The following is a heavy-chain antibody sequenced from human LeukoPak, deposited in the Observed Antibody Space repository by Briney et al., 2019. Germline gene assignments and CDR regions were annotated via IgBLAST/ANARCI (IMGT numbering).Heavy chain of an antibody. CDR3: ARDPLNRRWGSYYFDY. V-gene: IGHV3-23*01. CDR2: ISDIGRST. Sequence: GGSLRLSCVASGFIFSNYAMSWVRQAPGKGLEWVSTISDIGRSTYYADFVKGRFTVSRDNSKSTVYLQVNSLRGEDTAVFYCARDPLNRRWGSYYFDYWGQGTLVTVSS. D-gene: IGHD1-14*01. J-gene: IGHJ4*02. CDR1: GFIFSNYA.